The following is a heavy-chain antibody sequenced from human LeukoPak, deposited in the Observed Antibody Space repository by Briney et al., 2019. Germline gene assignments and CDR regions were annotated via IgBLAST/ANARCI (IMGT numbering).Heavy chain of an antibody. CDR3: AKGSGSYPYYFDY. CDR1: GFTFSDDY. D-gene: IGHD3-10*01. Sequence: GGSLRLSCAASGFTFSDDYMSWIRQAPGKGLECISYISSSGSTIYYADSVKGRFTISRDNSKNTLYLQMNSLRAEDTAVYYCAKGSGSYPYYFDYWGQGTLVTVSS. J-gene: IGHJ4*02. CDR2: ISSSGSTI. V-gene: IGHV3-11*01.